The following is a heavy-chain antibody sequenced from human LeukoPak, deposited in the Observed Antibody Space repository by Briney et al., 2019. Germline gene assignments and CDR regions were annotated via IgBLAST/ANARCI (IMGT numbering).Heavy chain of an antibody. D-gene: IGHD6-19*01. CDR2: INPNSGGT. CDR1: GYTFTGYY. CDR3: ALQGVAGRKNPIPEWVL. Sequence: AASVKVSCKASGYTFTGYYMHWVRQAPGQGLEWMGWINPNSGGTNYAQKFQGRVTMTRDTSISKAYMELSRLRADDTAVSYCALQGVAGRKNPIPEWVLWGQGTLVPVS. V-gene: IGHV1-2*02. J-gene: IGHJ4*02.